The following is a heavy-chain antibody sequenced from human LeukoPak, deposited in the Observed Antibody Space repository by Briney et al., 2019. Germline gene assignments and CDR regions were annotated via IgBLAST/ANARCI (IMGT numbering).Heavy chain of an antibody. D-gene: IGHD2-8*02. Sequence: GASVKVSCKASGYIFSDYYVHWVRQAPGQGLEWMAWIKPNNGGTTSAQKFQGRVTLTRDTSISTAYMQLSGLRSEDTAMYYCAREAGGVSDYWGQGTLVTVSS. CDR2: IKPNNGGT. V-gene: IGHV1-2*02. CDR3: AREAGGVSDY. CDR1: GYIFSDYY. J-gene: IGHJ4*02.